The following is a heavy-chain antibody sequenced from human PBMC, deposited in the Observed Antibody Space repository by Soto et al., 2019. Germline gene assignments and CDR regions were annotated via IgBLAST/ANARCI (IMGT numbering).Heavy chain of an antibody. D-gene: IGHD6-13*01. J-gene: IGHJ5*02. CDR1: GDSISGXGXX. V-gene: IGHV4-31*01. CDR2: IHHSGST. Sequence: QVQLQESGPGLVEPSQTLSLTCTVSGDSISGXGXXWSWIRQYSGRGLEWIGYIHHSGSTYSNPSLXXXXXXXXXXXXXXXXXXXXXXXXXXTXVXYCARAWTATAGWANWFALWGQGTLVTVSS. CDR3: ARAWTATAGWANWFAL.